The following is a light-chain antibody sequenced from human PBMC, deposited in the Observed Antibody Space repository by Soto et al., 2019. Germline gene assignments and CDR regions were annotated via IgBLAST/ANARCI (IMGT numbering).Light chain of an antibody. CDR2: AAS. CDR3: QQTYSKPRT. V-gene: IGKV1-39*01. CDR1: QSIRTY. J-gene: IGKJ1*01. Sequence: DIQMTQSPSSLSASVGDRVTITCRASQSIRTYLNWYQQKPGKAPKFLIYAASTLQSGVPSRFSGSGSGTDFTLTISSLQPEDFATYYCQQTYSKPRTFGQGNKVEIK.